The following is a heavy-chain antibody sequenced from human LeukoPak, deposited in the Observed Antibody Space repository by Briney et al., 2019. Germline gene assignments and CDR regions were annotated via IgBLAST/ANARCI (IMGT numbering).Heavy chain of an antibody. CDR3: ARAMGIAAAGPLNWFDP. V-gene: IGHV4-61*10. CDR2: IYYSGST. D-gene: IGHD6-13*01. CDR1: GGSISSGSYY. J-gene: IGHJ5*02. Sequence: SQTLPLTCTVSGGSISSGSYYWSWIRQPAGKGLEWIGYIYYSGSTNYNPSLKSRVTISVDTSKNQFSLKLSSVTAADTAVYYCARAMGIAAAGPLNWFDPWGQGTLVTVSS.